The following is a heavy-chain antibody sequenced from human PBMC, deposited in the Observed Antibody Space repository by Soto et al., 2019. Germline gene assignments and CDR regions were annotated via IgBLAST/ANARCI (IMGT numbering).Heavy chain of an antibody. CDR1: GFTFSSYA. Sequence: EVQLLESGGGLVQPGGSLRLSCAASGFTFSSYAMSWVRQAPGKGLEWVSAISGSGGSTYYADFVKGRFTISRDNSKNTLYLQMNSLRAEDTAVYYCAKFVVVVAATGYTNYFDYWGQGTLVTVSS. CDR3: AKFVVVVAATGYTNYFDY. J-gene: IGHJ4*02. CDR2: ISGSGGST. D-gene: IGHD2-15*01. V-gene: IGHV3-23*01.